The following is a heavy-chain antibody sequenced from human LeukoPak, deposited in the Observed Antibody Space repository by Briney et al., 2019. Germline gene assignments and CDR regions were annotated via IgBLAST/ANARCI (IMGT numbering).Heavy chain of an antibody. J-gene: IGHJ4*02. CDR2: IYYSGST. D-gene: IGHD3-9*01. CDR3: ARGSGYYDILTGYSVGLDY. CDR1: GGSISSHY. V-gene: IGHV4-59*11. Sequence: SETLSLTCTVSGGSISSHYWSWIRQPPGKGLEWIGYIYYSGSTKYNPSLKSRVTISVDTSKNQFSLKLSSVTAADTAVYYCARGSGYYDILTGYSVGLDYWGQGTLVTVSS.